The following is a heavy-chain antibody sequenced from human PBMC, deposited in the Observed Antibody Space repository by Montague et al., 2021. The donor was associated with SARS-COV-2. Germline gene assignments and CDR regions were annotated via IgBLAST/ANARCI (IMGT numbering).Heavy chain of an antibody. CDR1: GGSFRYYY. D-gene: IGHD3/OR15-3a*01. Sequence: SETLSLPCAIYGGSFRYYYYYWVRQAPGKGLEWIGEVSHTGGTNYNPSLKSRVIISMDTSKNQFSLKLTSVTAADTAVYYCAADFWTGPTVQAYWGQGTLLTVSS. J-gene: IGHJ4*02. CDR3: AADFWTGPTVQAY. CDR2: VSHTGGT. V-gene: IGHV4-34*01.